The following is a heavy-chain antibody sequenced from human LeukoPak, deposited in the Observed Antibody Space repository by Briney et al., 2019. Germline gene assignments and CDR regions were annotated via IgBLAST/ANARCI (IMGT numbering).Heavy chain of an antibody. CDR2: ISWNSGSI. CDR1: GFTFSSYG. Sequence: GGSLRLSCAASGFTFSSYGMHWVRQAPGKGLEWVSGISWNSGSIGYADSVKGRFTISRDNAKNSLYLQMNSLRAEDTALYYCAKAPGYSYGFNKKNYFDYWGQGTLVTVSS. J-gene: IGHJ4*02. V-gene: IGHV3-9*01. CDR3: AKAPGYSYGFNKKNYFDY. D-gene: IGHD5-18*01.